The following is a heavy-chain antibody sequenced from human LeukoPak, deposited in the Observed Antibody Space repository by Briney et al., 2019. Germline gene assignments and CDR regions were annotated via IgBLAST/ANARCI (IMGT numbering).Heavy chain of an antibody. V-gene: IGHV1-46*01. D-gene: IGHD6-13*01. Sequence: ASVKVSSKASGYTFTSYYGHWVRQAPGQGLEWMGIINPSGGSTSYAEKFEGRVTMTRDMSTITVYMELSNMRSEDTAADYYARDQTSSAVAGLPFDYWGQGTLVTVSS. J-gene: IGHJ4*02. CDR3: ARDQTSSAVAGLPFDY. CDR2: INPSGGST. CDR1: GYTFTSYY.